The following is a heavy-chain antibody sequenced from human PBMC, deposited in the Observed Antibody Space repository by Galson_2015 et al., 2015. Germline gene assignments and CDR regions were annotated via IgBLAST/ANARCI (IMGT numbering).Heavy chain of an antibody. CDR3: AIGRGYGFDY. Sequence: SLRLSCAASGFTFSDHYMDWVRQAPGKGLEWVGRTRNKANSYTTEYAASVKGRFTISRDDSKNSLYLQMNSLKTEDTAVYYCAIGRGYGFDYWGQGTLVTVSS. D-gene: IGHD5-18*01. J-gene: IGHJ4*02. CDR2: TRNKANSYTT. CDR1: GFTFSDHY. V-gene: IGHV3-72*01.